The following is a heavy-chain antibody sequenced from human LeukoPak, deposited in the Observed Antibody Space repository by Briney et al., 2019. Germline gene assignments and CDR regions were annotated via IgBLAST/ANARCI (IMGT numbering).Heavy chain of an antibody. Sequence: SETLSLTCAVSSGSFTDYYWSWIRQSPGRGLEWIGVINQSGSTDNNPSLKSRVIISMDTSKTQFSLNLSSVTAADTAVYYCARESLDDSGWYVVDVWGQGTTVTVSS. J-gene: IGHJ6*02. V-gene: IGHV4-34*01. CDR2: INQSGST. CDR1: SGSFTDYY. CDR3: ARESLDDSGWYVVDV. D-gene: IGHD6-19*01.